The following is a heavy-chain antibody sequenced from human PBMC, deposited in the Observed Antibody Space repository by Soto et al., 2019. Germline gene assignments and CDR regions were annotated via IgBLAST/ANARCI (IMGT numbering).Heavy chain of an antibody. CDR2: ISAYNGNT. D-gene: IGHD3-3*01. J-gene: IGHJ4*02. CDR3: AREPLILEWLSDFDY. V-gene: IGHV1-18*01. CDR1: GYTFTSYG. Sequence: GASVKVSCKASGYTFTSYGISWVRQAPGQGLEWMGWISAYNGNTNYAQKLQGRVTMTTDTSTSTAYMELRSLRSDDTAVYYCAREPLILEWLSDFDYWGQGTLVTVSS.